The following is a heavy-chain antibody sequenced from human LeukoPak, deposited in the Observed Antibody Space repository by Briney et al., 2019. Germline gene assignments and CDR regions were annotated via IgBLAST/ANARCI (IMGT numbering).Heavy chain of an antibody. CDR3: VREGQQLENFPYYGMDV. V-gene: IGHV4-31*03. CDR1: GVSINTGGYY. CDR2: IYYSGDT. J-gene: IGHJ6*02. Sequence: SETLSLTCTVSGVSINTGGYYWSWIRQHPGKGLEWIGYIYYSGDTYYNPSLKSRVTISLDTSKNQFSLQLNSVTAADTAVYYCVREGQQLENFPYYGMDVWGQGTTVTVSS. D-gene: IGHD1-1*01.